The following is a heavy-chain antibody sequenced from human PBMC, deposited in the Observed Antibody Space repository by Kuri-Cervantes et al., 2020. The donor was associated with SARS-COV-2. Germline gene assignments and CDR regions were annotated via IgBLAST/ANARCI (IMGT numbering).Heavy chain of an antibody. Sequence: GESLKISCAASGFTFDKYWMHWVRQAPGKGPVWVSCIKSDGSSTIYADSVKGRFTISRDNAMDTLFLQMNSLGAEDTALYYCAREAQRFTIFGVVIEGPTRENWFDPWGQGTLVTVSS. D-gene: IGHD3-3*01. CDR2: IKSDGSST. J-gene: IGHJ5*02. V-gene: IGHV3-74*01. CDR3: AREAQRFTIFGVVIEGPTRENWFDP. CDR1: GFTFDKYW.